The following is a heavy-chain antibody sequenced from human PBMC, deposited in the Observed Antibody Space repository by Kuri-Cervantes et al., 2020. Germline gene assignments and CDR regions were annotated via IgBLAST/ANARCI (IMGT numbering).Heavy chain of an antibody. V-gene: IGHV3-7*01. CDR1: GFTFSSYW. J-gene: IGHJ4*02. Sequence: GRSLKISCAASGFTFSSYWMSWVRQAPGKGLEWVANIKQDGSEKNYVDSVKGRFTISRDNAKNSLYLQMNSLRGEDTAIYYCARGLVVVTAKDYFDYWGQGTLVTVSS. D-gene: IGHD2-21*02. CDR2: IKQDGSEK. CDR3: ARGLVVVTAKDYFDY.